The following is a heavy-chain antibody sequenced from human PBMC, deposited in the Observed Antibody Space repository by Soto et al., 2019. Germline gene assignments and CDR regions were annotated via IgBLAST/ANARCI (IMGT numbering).Heavy chain of an antibody. CDR3: ARVSGYYYGSWFDP. CDR1: GGSISSYY. V-gene: IGHV4-59*01. CDR2: IYYSGST. J-gene: IGHJ5*02. D-gene: IGHD3-22*01. Sequence: PSETLSLTCTVSGGSISSYYWSWIRQPPGKGLEWIGYIYYSGSTNYNPSLKSRVTISVDTSKNQFSLKLSSVTAADTAVYYCARVSGYYYGSWFDPWGQGTLVTVSS.